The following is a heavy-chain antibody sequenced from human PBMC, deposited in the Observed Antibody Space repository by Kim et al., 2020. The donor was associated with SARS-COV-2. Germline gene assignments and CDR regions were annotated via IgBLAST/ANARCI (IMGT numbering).Heavy chain of an antibody. CDR2: IWGDGDDT. Sequence: GGSLRLSCEASGFMFSKYAMHWVRQAPGKGLEWLAGIWGDGDDTYYADSVKGRLTVSRDNSKNTLYMELNSLRVEDTAVYYCARGMRDSSSSPPDFWGQGTLVTVSS. D-gene: IGHD6-6*01. V-gene: IGHV3-33*01. CDR3: ARGMRDSSSSPPDF. CDR1: GFMFSKYA. J-gene: IGHJ4*02.